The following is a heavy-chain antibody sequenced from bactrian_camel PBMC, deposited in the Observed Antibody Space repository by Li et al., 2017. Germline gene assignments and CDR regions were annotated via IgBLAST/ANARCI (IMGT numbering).Heavy chain of an antibody. CDR1: GYTSRTYC. CDR3: AATIDIASWCWPGREAEFDL. D-gene: IGHD1*01. J-gene: IGHJ4*01. CDR2: IDGGRTT. Sequence: HVQLVESGGGAVQAGGSLRLSCAASGYTSRTYCKGWFRMSPTLGREGVATIDGGRTTRYTDSVRGRYTISKDNAKKTLYRQMNELNTEDTAMYYCAATIDIASWCWPGREAEFDLWGQGTQVTVS. V-gene: IGHV3S1*01.